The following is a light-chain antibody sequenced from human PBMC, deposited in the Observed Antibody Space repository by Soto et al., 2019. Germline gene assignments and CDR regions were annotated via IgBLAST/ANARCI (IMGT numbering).Light chain of an antibody. CDR2: EVT. Sequence: QSVLTQPASVSGSPGQSITISCTGTSTDIGAYNYVSWYQQHPGKAPKLLIYEVTNRPSGVSNRFSGSKSGNTASLTISGLQAEDEANYYCTAWDDSLNILLFGGGTKLTVL. J-gene: IGLJ2*01. V-gene: IGLV2-14*01. CDR1: STDIGAYNY. CDR3: TAWDDSLNILL.